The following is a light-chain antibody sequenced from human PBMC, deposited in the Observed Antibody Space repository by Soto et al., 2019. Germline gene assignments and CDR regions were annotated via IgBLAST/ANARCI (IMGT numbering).Light chain of an antibody. CDR3: QQYYSYPWT. Sequence: AIRMTQSPSSLSASTGDRVTITCRASQDISSYVAWYQQKPGKGPKPLIYAASTLQSGVPSRFSGSGSGTDFTLSISYLQSEDFATYHCQQYYSYPWTFGQGTKVEIK. CDR1: QDISSY. CDR2: AAS. V-gene: IGKV1-8*01. J-gene: IGKJ1*01.